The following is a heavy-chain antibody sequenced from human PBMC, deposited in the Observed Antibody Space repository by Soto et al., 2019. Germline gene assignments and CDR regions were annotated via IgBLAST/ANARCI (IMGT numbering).Heavy chain of an antibody. Sequence: QMQLVESGGGVVQPGRSLRLSCAASGFSFRNYNLHWVLQAPGKGLEWVAVVSHDGVNKHYAESVKGRLSISRDSSRDTLYLQMNSLRPEDTAVYYCVRETQIVMVVVPTPGSPGAFDMWGQGTMVTVSS. CDR3: VRETQIVMVVVPTPGSPGAFDM. V-gene: IGHV3-30-3*01. CDR1: GFSFRNYN. J-gene: IGHJ3*02. D-gene: IGHD2-15*01. CDR2: VSHDGVNK.